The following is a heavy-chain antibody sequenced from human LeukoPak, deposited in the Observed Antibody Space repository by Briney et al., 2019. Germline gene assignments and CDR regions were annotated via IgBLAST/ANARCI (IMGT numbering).Heavy chain of an antibody. D-gene: IGHD4/OR15-4a*01. CDR1: GFTFSSYA. CDR2: ISGSGGST. CDR3: AKVEGQIYGGYIDY. V-gene: IGHV3-23*01. Sequence: GGSLRLSCADSGFTFSSYAMSWVRQAPGKGLEWVSAISGSGGSTYYADSVKGRFTISRDNSKNTLYLQMNSLRAEDTAVYYCAKVEGQIYGGYIDYWGQGTLVTVSS. J-gene: IGHJ4*02.